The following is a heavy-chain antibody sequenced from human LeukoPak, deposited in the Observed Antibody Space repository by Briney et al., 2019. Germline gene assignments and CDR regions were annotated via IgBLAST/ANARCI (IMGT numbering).Heavy chain of an antibody. D-gene: IGHD3-16*02. CDR3: AKDIGVFKRSLA. V-gene: IGHV3-30*02. J-gene: IGHJ5*02. CDR2: IRYGGSNK. Sequence: GGSLRLSCAASGFTFSSYGMHWVRQAPGKGLEWVAFIRYGGSNKYYADSVKGRFTISRDNSKNTLYLQMNSLRAEDTAVYYCAKDIGVFKRSLAWGQGTLVTVSS. CDR1: GFTFSSYG.